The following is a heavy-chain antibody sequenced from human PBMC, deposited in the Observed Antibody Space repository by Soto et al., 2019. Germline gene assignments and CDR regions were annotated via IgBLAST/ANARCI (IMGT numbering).Heavy chain of an antibody. CDR3: ARAMGLRFLEWLHMGLTDAFDI. D-gene: IGHD3-3*01. J-gene: IGHJ3*02. CDR1: GYTFTSYY. CDR2: INPSGGST. V-gene: IGHV1-46*01. Sequence: ASVKVSCKASGYTFTSYYMHWVRQAPGQGLEWMGIINPSGGSTSYAQKFQGRVTMTRDTSTSTVYMELSSLRSEDTAVYYCARAMGLRFLEWLHMGLTDAFDIWGQGTMVTVSS.